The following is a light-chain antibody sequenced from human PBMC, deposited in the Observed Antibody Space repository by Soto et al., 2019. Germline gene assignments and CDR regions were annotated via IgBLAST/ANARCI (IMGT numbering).Light chain of an antibody. Sequence: IQCTQSPSFLSASVGDRVIITCRASRDMNNYLAWYQQTPGKAPKLLIYAASSLQSGVPSRFSGSGSGTEFTLTISILQPDDFAPYYCQQYNSDSPGTFCQGTKVDIK. J-gene: IGKJ1*01. CDR1: RDMNNY. CDR3: QQYNSDSPGT. CDR2: AAS. V-gene: IGKV1-9*01.